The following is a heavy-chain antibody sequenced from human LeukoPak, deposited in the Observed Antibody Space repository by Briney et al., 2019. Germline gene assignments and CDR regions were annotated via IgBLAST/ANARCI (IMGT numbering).Heavy chain of an antibody. CDR3: ARVTTVTTPDY. Sequence: GGSLRLSCAASGFTFTNYWMSWVRQAPGKGLELVANIKQDRSEKYYVDSVKGRFTISRDNAKNSLYLQMNSLRAEDTAVYYCARVTTVTTPDYWGQGTLVTVSS. CDR1: GFTFTNYW. V-gene: IGHV3-7*01. CDR2: IKQDRSEK. D-gene: IGHD4-17*01. J-gene: IGHJ4*02.